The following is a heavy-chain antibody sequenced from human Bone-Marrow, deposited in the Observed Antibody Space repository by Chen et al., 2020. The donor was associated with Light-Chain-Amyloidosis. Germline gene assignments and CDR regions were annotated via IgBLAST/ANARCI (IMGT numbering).Heavy chain of an antibody. CDR2: IYPDDSDA. CDR1: GYTFPHYW. D-gene: IGHD5-12*01. V-gene: IGHV5-51*01. J-gene: IGHJ4*02. CDR3: ARRRDGYNFDY. Sequence: EVQLEQSGPEVNKPGESLKISCKGSGYTFPHYWIGWVRQTPGKGLEWMGVIYPDDSDARYSPSFEGQVTISADKSITTAYLQWRSLKASDTAMYYCARRRDGYNFDYWGQGTLVTVSS.